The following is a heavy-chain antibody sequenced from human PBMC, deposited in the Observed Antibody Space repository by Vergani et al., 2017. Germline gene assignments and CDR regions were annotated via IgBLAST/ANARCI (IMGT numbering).Heavy chain of an antibody. CDR2: ISSSSSTI. V-gene: IGHV3-48*01. J-gene: IGHJ6*02. Sequence: VQLVESGGGLVQPGGSLRLSCAASGFTFSSYSMNWVRQAPGKGLEWVSYISSSSSTIYYADSVKGRFPISRDNAKNSLYLQMNSLRAEDTAVYYCARDYYDSSGYYYVPYYYYGMDVWGQGTTVTVSS. CDR1: GFTFSSYS. CDR3: ARDYYDSSGYYYVPYYYYGMDV. D-gene: IGHD3-22*01.